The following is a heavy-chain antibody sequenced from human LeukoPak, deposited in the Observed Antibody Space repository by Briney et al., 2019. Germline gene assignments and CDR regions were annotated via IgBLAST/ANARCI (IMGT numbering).Heavy chain of an antibody. J-gene: IGHJ4*02. CDR3: ARGSTLATPGGVANDY. D-gene: IGHD6-13*01. CDR2: INPNSGGT. CDR1: GYTFTGYY. Sequence: ASVKVSCKASGYTFTGYYMHWVQQAPGQGLQWMGWINPNSGGTNYAYKFQGRITMTRDTSISTAYMELSSLKSDDAAVYYCARGSTLATPGGVANDYWGQGTPVTVSS. V-gene: IGHV1-2*07.